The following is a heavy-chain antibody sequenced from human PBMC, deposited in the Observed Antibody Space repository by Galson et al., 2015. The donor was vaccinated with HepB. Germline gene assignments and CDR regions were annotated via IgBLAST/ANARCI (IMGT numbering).Heavy chain of an antibody. CDR2: ISGSGGNT. J-gene: IGHJ4*02. D-gene: IGHD3-3*01. CDR3: AKDYLILEWSVSADY. V-gene: IGHV3-23*01. Sequence: SLRLSCAASGFTFNSYAMSWVRQAPGKGLEWVSTISGSGGNTYYADSVKGRFTISRDNSGNTLYLQMNSLRAEDTAVYYCAKDYLILEWSVSADYWGQGTLVTVSS. CDR1: GFTFNSYA.